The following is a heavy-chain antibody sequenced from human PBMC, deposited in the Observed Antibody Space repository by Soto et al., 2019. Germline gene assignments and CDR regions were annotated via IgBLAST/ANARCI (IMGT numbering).Heavy chain of an antibody. CDR2: INHSGST. CDR1: RGSFKVSY. J-gene: IGHJ6*03. CDR3: ARGEAAARGTYYYYYMDV. D-gene: IGHD6-13*01. Sequence: PSETHSLTCAVCRGSFKVSYVAWILQHTGKGLEWIGEINHSGSTNYNPSLKSRVTMSLDTSKNQFSLKLSSVTAADTAVYYCARGEAAARGTYYYYYMDVWDKGTTVTVSS. V-gene: IGHV4-34*01.